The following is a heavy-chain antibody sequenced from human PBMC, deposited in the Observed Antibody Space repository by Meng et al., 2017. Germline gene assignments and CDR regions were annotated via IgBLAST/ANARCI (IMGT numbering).Heavy chain of an antibody. D-gene: IGHD6-13*01. V-gene: IGHV1-2*06. CDR3: VRDEDISAAGKLFGDY. J-gene: IGHJ4*02. CDR2: IDPNSGVT. CDR1: GYAFPAYY. Sequence: VQSGAELKKPGASVKFSCTPSGYAFPAYYIRWVRQAPGQGLDWMGRIDPNSGVTEYAQKFQGRVTVTGHTSISTAYMELSRLRSDDTAIYYCVRDEDISAAGKLFGDYWGQGTLVTVSS.